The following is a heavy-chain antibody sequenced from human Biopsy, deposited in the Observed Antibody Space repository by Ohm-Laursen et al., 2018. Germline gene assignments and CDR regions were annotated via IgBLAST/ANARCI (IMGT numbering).Heavy chain of an antibody. V-gene: IGHV4-31*03. Sequence: QTLSLTCTVSGVSISVDGYYWAWIRQLPGKGLDWIGYISHSGSTYYNPSLKSRLTMSVDTSKNEFSLRLRSVSAADMAVYFLAPFRTSWVTTQRGGCWGQRTLVTLSS. CDR3: APFRTSWVTTQRGGC. CDR1: GVSISVDGYY. D-gene: IGHD1-1*01. CDR2: ISHSGST. J-gene: IGHJ4*02.